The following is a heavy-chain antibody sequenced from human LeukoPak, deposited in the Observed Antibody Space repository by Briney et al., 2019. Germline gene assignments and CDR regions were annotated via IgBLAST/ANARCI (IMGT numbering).Heavy chain of an antibody. CDR2: ISSSSSYI. D-gene: IGHD2-2*01. Sequence: GGSLRLSCAASGFTFSSYSMNWVRQAPGKGLEWVSSISSSSSYIYYADSVKGRFTISRDNAKNSLYLQMNSLRAEDTAVYYCARDPYCSSTSCLVRFDYWGQGTLVTVSS. V-gene: IGHV3-21*01. CDR3: ARDPYCSSTSCLVRFDY. CDR1: GFTFSSYS. J-gene: IGHJ4*02.